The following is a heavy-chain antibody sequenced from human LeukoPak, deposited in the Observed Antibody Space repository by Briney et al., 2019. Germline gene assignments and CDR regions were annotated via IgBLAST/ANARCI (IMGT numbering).Heavy chain of an antibody. J-gene: IGHJ3*02. D-gene: IGHD2-15*01. CDR2: IFPGDSDT. Sequence: GEALQISFQESGYRSTRYWIALGRPMPGKGLEWRGIIFPGDSDTRYSPSFQGQVSISADKSIRAAYLEWSSLKASNTAMYYCARRGIQGYCSGGSCLGAFDIWGQGTMVTVSS. V-gene: IGHV5-51*01. CDR3: ARRGIQGYCSGGSCLGAFDI. CDR1: GYRSTRYW.